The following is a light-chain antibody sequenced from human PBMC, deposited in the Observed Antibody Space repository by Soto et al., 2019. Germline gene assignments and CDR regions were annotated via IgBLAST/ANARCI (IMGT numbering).Light chain of an antibody. Sequence: EIVLTQSPGTLSFSPGERATLSSRASQSVSSSYLAWYQQKPGQAPRLLIYGASSRATGIPDRFSGSGSGTDFTLTISRLEPEEFAVYYCKQYGSSPTFGGGTKVEIK. V-gene: IGKV3-20*01. CDR2: GAS. CDR3: KQYGSSPT. J-gene: IGKJ4*01. CDR1: QSVSSSY.